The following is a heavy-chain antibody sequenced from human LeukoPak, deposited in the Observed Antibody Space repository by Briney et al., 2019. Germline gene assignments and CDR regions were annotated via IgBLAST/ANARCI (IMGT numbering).Heavy chain of an antibody. CDR3: AKGLSTSYYSDFDS. J-gene: IGHJ4*02. CDR1: GFTFNFYA. CDR2: ISRNGGFT. D-gene: IGHD2-2*01. Sequence: GGSLRLSCAASGFTFNFYAMTWVRQPPGKGLEWVSSISRNGGFTYYADSVKGRLTISRDNSQNTVYLQMTSLRLDDSAVYYCAKGLSTSYYSDFDSWGQGTLVTVSS. V-gene: IGHV3-23*01.